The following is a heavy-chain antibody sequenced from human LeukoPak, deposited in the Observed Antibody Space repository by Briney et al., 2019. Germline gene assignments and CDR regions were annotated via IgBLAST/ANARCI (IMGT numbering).Heavy chain of an antibody. D-gene: IGHD4-17*01. Sequence: PGRSLRLSCAASGFTFSSYAMHCVRQAPGKGLEWVAVISYDGSNKYYADSVKGRFTISRDNSKNTLYLQMNSLRAEDTAVYYCAREAGDYGSRHYFDYWGQGTLVTVSS. V-gene: IGHV3-30-3*01. CDR3: AREAGDYGSRHYFDY. CDR1: GFTFSSYA. J-gene: IGHJ4*02. CDR2: ISYDGSNK.